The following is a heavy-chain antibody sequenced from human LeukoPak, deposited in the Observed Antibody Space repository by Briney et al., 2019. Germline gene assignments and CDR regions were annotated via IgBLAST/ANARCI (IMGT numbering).Heavy chain of an antibody. V-gene: IGHV1-69*04. CDR1: GYTFTGYY. CDR2: IIPILGIA. CDR3: ARDPSTMTGP. J-gene: IGHJ1*01. Sequence: GASVKVSCKASGYTFTGYYMHWVRQAPGQGLEWMGRIIPILGIANYAQKFQGRVTITADKSTSTAYMELSSLRSEDTAVYYCARDPSTMTGPWGQGTLVTVSS. D-gene: IGHD3-22*01.